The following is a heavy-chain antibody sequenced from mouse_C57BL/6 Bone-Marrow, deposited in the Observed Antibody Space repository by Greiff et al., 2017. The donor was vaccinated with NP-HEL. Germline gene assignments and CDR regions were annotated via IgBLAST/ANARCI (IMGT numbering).Heavy chain of an antibody. CDR3: AEPGDDYYGYAVDI. Sequence: EVKLQESGGGLVKPGGSLKLSCAASGFTFSDYGMHWVRQAPEKGLEWVAYISSGSSTIYYADTVKGRFTISRDNAKNTLFLQMTSLRSEKTTMYCCAEPGDDYYGYAVDIGCRGTAVTVSS. V-gene: IGHV5-17*01. J-gene: IGHJ4*01. CDR2: ISSGSSTI. CDR1: GFTFSDYG. D-gene: IGHD1-1*01.